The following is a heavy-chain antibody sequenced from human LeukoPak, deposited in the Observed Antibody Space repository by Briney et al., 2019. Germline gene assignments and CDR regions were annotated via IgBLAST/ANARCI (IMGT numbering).Heavy chain of an antibody. Sequence: SETLSLTCAVSGGSISSYYWSWIRQPPGKGLEWIGYIYYSGSTNYNPSLKSRVTISVDTSKNQFSLKLSSVTAADTAVYYCARHDYYDSSGYLLDYWGQGTLVTVSS. J-gene: IGHJ4*02. V-gene: IGHV4-59*08. CDR2: IYYSGST. D-gene: IGHD3-22*01. CDR1: GGSISSYY. CDR3: ARHDYYDSSGYLLDY.